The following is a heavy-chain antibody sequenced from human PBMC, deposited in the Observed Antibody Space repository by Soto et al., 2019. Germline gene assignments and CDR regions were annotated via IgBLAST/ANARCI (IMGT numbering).Heavy chain of an antibody. CDR1: GFTFRTYG. J-gene: IGHJ6*02. V-gene: IGHV3-30*18. CDR3: AKVIRADSTSSNFYYYSGLDV. CDR2: ISNNGINK. Sequence: QVPLVESGGGAVQPGRSLRLSCAASGFTFRTYGMHWVRQAPGKGLEWLAVISNNGINKYYADSVKGRFTISRDNCRDTLFLQMNSLRGEDTAIYYCAKVIRADSTSSNFYYYSGLDVWGQGTTVTVS. D-gene: IGHD6-6*01.